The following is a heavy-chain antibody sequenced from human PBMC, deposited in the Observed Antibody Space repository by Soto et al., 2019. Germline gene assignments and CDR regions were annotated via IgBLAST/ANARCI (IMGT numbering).Heavy chain of an antibody. CDR2: IKHSGRT. CDR1: GGSFSGYY. D-gene: IGHD2-8*02. V-gene: IGHV4-34*01. Sequence: QVQLQQGGAGLLKPSETLSLTCAVYGGSFSGYYWTWIRQPPGTGLEWIGEIKHSGRTHYNPSLKTRVTISVATATNRSSLKPTSVTAADPGMYYSATAKLTGLFAHWGQGTLVTV. J-gene: IGHJ4*02. CDR3: ATAKLTGLFAH.